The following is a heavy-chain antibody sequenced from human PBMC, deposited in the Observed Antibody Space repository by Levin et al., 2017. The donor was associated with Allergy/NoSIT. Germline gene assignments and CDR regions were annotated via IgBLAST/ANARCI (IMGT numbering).Heavy chain of an antibody. Sequence: GESLKISCAASGFTFSSYSMNWVRQAPGKGLEWVSSISSSSSYIYYADSVKGRFTISRDNAKNSLYLQMNSLRAEDTAVYYCARDRGSYYPWYFDLWGRGTLVTVSS. CDR3: ARDRGSYYPWYFDL. V-gene: IGHV3-21*01. CDR1: GFTFSSYS. J-gene: IGHJ2*01. D-gene: IGHD1-26*01. CDR2: ISSSSSYI.